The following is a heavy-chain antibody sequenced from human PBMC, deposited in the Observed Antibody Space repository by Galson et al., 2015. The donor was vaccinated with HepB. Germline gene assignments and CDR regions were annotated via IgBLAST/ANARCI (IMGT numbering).Heavy chain of an antibody. J-gene: IGHJ3*02. CDR2: ISGSGGST. D-gene: IGHD3-10*01. CDR1: GFTFSSYA. Sequence: SLRLSCAASGFTFSSYAMSWVRQAPGKGLEWVSAISGSGGSTYYADSVKGRFTISRDNSKNTLYLQMNSLRAEDTAVYYCAKGKPFPTKVRGPYPQLVAFDIWGQGTMVTVSS. V-gene: IGHV3-23*01. CDR3: AKGKPFPTKVRGPYPQLVAFDI.